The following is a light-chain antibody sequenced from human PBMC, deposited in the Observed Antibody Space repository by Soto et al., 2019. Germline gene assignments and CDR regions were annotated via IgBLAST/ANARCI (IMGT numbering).Light chain of an antibody. J-gene: IGKJ2*01. CDR3: QQHGTSPYT. V-gene: IGKV3-20*01. CDR1: QSVNSRD. CDR2: GAS. Sequence: EIVLTQSPGTLSLSPGERATLSCRASQSVNSRDLAWYQQKPGQAPRLLIYGASPRATGIPDRFSGSGSGTDFTLTISRLETEDFAVYYCQQHGTSPYTFGQGTRLDIK.